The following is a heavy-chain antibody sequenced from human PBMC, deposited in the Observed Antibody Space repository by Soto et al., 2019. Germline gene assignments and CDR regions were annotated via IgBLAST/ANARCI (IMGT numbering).Heavy chain of an antibody. J-gene: IGHJ4*02. V-gene: IGHV3-23*01. CDR2: ISGSGGST. CDR3: AKNNYDFWSGYYTGIEGAIDY. CDR1: GFTFSSYA. Sequence: GGSLRLSCAASGFTFSSYAMSWVRQAPGKGLEWVSAISGSGGSTYYADSVKGRFTISRDNSKNTLYLQMNSLRAEDTAVYYCAKNNYDFWSGYYTGIEGAIDYWGQGTLVTVSS. D-gene: IGHD3-3*01.